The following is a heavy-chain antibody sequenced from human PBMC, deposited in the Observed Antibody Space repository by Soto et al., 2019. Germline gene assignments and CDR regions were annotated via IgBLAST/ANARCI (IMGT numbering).Heavy chain of an antibody. V-gene: IGHV3-48*03. CDR1: GFTFSLYE. J-gene: IGHJ4*02. D-gene: IGHD3-16*02. CDR2: ISNHDGATV. CDR3: AKVPGLRYYFDY. Sequence: PGGSLRLSCAASGFTFSLYEMNWVRQAPGKGLEWVSYISNHDGATVYYGDSMKGRFTMTRDNAKNSVYLQMDSLRVEDTAVYYCAKVPGLRYYFDYWGQGTRVTVSS.